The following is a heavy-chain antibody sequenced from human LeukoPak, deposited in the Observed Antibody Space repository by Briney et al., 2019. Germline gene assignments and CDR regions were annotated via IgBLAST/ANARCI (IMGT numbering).Heavy chain of an antibody. CDR3: ARENDRYGRIDY. D-gene: IGHD5-18*01. V-gene: IGHV4-59*01. CDR2: VSYSGST. J-gene: IGHJ4*02. Sequence: ETLSLTCSVFGGSISSYYWSWVRQPPGKGLEWIGYVSYSGSTDYNPSLKSRVIISIDTSKTQFSLRLRSVTAADTAVYYCARENDRYGRIDYWGQGTQVTVSS. CDR1: GGSISSYY.